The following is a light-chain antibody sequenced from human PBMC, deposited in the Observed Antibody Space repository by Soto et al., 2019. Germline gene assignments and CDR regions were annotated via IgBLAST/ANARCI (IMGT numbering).Light chain of an antibody. J-gene: IGLJ2*01. CDR3: SSYAGSNNLV. V-gene: IGLV2-8*01. CDR1: SSDVGGYNY. Sequence: QSALTQPPSASGSPGQSVTISCTGTSSDVGGYNYVSWYQQHPGKAPKLMIYEVSKRPSGVPDRFSGSKSGNTASVTVSGLQAEDEADYYCSSYAGSNNLVFGGGTKLTVL. CDR2: EVS.